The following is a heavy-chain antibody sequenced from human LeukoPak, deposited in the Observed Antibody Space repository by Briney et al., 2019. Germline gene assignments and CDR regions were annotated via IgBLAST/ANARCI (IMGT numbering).Heavy chain of an antibody. CDR3: ARQADYYILTGYHSGNFDY. J-gene: IGHJ4*02. D-gene: IGHD3-9*01. CDR1: GYSFTSYW. V-gene: IGHV5-51*01. CDR2: IYPGDSDT. Sequence: GESLKISCKGSGYSFTSYWIGWVRQMPGKGLEWMGIIYPGDSDTRYSPSFQGQVTISADKSINTAYLQWSSLKASDTAMYYCARQADYYILTGYHSGNFDYWGQGSLVTVSS.